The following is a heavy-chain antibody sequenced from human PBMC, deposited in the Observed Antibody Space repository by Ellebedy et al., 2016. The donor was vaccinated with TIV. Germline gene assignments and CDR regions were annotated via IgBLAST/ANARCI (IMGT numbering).Heavy chain of an antibody. Sequence: GESLKISCAASGFTFSDHAMTWVRQTPGKGLEWVSGITAGGGSIHYVDSVKGRFTISRDNSKKTLYLLMNSLRAEDTAVYYCVKLDSSGFYYGRLDYWGQGTLVTVSS. CDR2: ITAGGGSI. J-gene: IGHJ4*02. V-gene: IGHV3-23*01. D-gene: IGHD3-22*01. CDR1: GFTFSDHA. CDR3: VKLDSSGFYYGRLDY.